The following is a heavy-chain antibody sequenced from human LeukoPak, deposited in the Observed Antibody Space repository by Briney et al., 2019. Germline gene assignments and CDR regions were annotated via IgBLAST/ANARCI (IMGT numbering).Heavy chain of an antibody. D-gene: IGHD3-3*01. J-gene: IGHJ1*01. V-gene: IGHV3-74*01. Sequence: PGGSLRLSCAASGFTFSTYWMHWVRQAPGEGLVWVSRIKSDGSTNYVDSVKGRFTISRDNAKNTLSLQMNSLRPEDTRVYYCARGPSEIGGYYPEYFRHWGQGTLVTVSS. CDR1: GFTFSTYW. CDR2: IKSDGST. CDR3: ARGPSEIGGYYPEYFRH.